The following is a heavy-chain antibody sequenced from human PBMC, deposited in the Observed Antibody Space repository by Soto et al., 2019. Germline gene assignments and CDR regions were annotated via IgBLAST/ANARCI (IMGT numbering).Heavy chain of an antibody. CDR3: ARLEYCSSTSCYVLAFDI. D-gene: IGHD2-2*01. Sequence: GESLKISCKGSGYSFTSYWIGWVCQMPGKGLEWMGIIYPGDSDTRYSPSFQGQVTISADKSISTAYLQWSSLKASDTAMYYCARLEYCSSTSCYVLAFDIWGQGTMVTVSS. V-gene: IGHV5-51*01. J-gene: IGHJ3*02. CDR1: GYSFTSYW. CDR2: IYPGDSDT.